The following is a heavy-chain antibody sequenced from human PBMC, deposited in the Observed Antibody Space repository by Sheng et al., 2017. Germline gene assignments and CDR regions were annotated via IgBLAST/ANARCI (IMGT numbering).Heavy chain of an antibody. CDR1: GYTFVNYG. D-gene: IGHD6-13*01. J-gene: IGHJ4*02. CDR2: ISAYSGHT. Sequence: QVQLVQSGAEVKRPGASVKVSCNTSGYTFVNYGITWVRQAPGQGLEWMGWISAYSGHTNYAPKFQGRVTLTTDTSTSTAYMELRSLRSDDTAVFYCARDAHHSSSWYAYWGQGTLVTVSS. CDR3: ARDAHHSSSWYAY. V-gene: IGHV1-18*01.